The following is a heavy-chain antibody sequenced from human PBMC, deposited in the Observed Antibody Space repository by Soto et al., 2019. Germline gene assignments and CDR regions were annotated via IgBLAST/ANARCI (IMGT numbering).Heavy chain of an antibody. CDR2: IYHSGST. Sequence: QLQLQESGSGLVKPSQTLSLTCAVSGGSISSGGYSWSWIRQPPGKGLEWIGYIYHSGSTYYNPSLQSRVTVSVDRSKTQFSLKLSSVTAADTAVYYCAAGGGLPRYYWGQGTLVTVSS. D-gene: IGHD5-12*01. CDR1: GGSISSGGYS. J-gene: IGHJ4*02. CDR3: AAGGGLPRYY. V-gene: IGHV4-30-2*01.